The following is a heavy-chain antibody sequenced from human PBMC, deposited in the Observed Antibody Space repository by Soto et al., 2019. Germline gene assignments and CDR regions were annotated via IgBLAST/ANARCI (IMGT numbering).Heavy chain of an antibody. J-gene: IGHJ5*02. CDR3: ARARPRAHWLDP. Sequence: SETLSLTCTVSGGSISSYCWSWIRQPPGKGLEWIGYIYYSGSTNYNPSLKSRVTISVDTSKNQFSLKLSSVTAADTAVYYCARARPRAHWLDPWGQGTLVTVSS. CDR2: IYYSGST. V-gene: IGHV4-59*01. CDR1: GGSISSYC.